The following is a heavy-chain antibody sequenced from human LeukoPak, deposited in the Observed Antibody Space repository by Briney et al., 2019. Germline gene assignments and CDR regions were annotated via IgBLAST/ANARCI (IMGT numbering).Heavy chain of an antibody. D-gene: IGHD2-21*02. CDR2: ISSTNSHR. Sequence: GGSLRLSCAASGFIFSDYYMSWIRQAPGKGLEWVSYISSTNSHRNYADSVKGRFTISRDNAKNSLYLQMNSLTAEDTAVYYCARTPPYCGGDCYSDSWGQGTLVTVSS. J-gene: IGHJ4*02. V-gene: IGHV3-11*06. CDR3: ARTPPYCGGDCYSDS. CDR1: GFIFSDYY.